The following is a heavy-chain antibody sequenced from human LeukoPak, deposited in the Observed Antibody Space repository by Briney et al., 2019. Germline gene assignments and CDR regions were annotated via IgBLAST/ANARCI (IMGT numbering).Heavy chain of an antibody. CDR1: GASFSSSTYY. D-gene: IGHD6-13*01. J-gene: IGHJ4*02. CDR3: ARHEGGISATGTRPFDY. V-gene: IGHV4-39*01. Sequence: SETLSLTCTVSGASFSSSTYYWGWIRQPPGKGLEWIWSIYYSGSTYYNPSLQSRVTMSVDTSKHQFSLKLRSVTAADTAVYYCARHEGGISATGTRPFDYWGQGTLVTVSS. CDR2: IYYSGST.